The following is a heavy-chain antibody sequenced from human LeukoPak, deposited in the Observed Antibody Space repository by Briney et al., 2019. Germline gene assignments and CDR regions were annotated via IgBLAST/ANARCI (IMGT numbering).Heavy chain of an antibody. CDR3: ATVSDY. J-gene: IGHJ4*02. CDR1: GFTFSTYE. CDR2: ISTSGNLI. V-gene: IGHV3-48*03. Sequence: PGGSLRLSCAASGFTFSTYEMNWVRQAPGKGLEWVSYISTSGNLIYYADSVKGRFTISRDNAKKSLYLQMNSLRAEDTALYYCATVSDYWGQGTLVTVSS.